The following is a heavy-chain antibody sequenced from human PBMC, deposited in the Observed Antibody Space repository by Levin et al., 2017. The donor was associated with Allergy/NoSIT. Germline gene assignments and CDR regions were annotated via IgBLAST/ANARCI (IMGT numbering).Heavy chain of an antibody. CDR1: GGSFSGYY. V-gene: IGHV4-34*01. D-gene: IGHD3-22*01. Sequence: SETLSLTCAVYGGSFSGYYWSWIRQPPGKGLEWIGEINHSGSTNYNPSLKSRVTISVDTSKNQFSLKLSSVTAADTAVYYCAREAGYYDSSGYYLTGIDYWGQGTLVTVSS. J-gene: IGHJ4*02. CDR3: AREAGYYDSSGYYLTGIDY. CDR2: INHSGST.